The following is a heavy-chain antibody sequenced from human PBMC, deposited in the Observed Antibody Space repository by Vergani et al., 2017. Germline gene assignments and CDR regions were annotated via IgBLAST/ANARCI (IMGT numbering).Heavy chain of an antibody. CDR3: ARHTTYTDS. J-gene: IGHJ4*02. V-gene: IGHV5-51*01. D-gene: IGHD1-1*01. CDR1: EYIFGNYW. CDR2: IYPADSDT. Sequence: EVELVQSGPEMRQPGDSLNISCKGSEYIFGNYWIGWVRQMPGKGLEWMGIIYPADSDTRYSPSFQGQVTISADKSTSTAFLQWDSLKASDTALYYCARHTTYTDSWGQGTLVTVSS.